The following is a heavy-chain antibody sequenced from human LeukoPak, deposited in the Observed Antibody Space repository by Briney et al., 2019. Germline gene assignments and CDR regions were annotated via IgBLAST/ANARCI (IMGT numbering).Heavy chain of an antibody. CDR3: ARGYNWNYQNAFDI. CDR1: GFTFSSYA. CDR2: ISYDGSNK. D-gene: IGHD1-7*01. J-gene: IGHJ3*02. Sequence: PGGSLRLSCAASGFTFSSYAMSWVRQAPGKGLEWVAVISYDGSNKYYADSVKGRFTISRDNAKNSLYLQMNSLRAEDTALYYCARGYNWNYQNAFDIWGQGTMVTVSS. V-gene: IGHV3-30*04.